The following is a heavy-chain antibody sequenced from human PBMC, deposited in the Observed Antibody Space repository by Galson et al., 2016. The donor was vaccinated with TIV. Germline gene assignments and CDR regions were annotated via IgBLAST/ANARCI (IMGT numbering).Heavy chain of an antibody. CDR3: ARPPGATGDTQDDS. V-gene: IGHV1-69*02. CDR1: GRSAITCT. J-gene: IGHJ4*02. D-gene: IGHD2-8*02. CDR2: IIPALGMA. Sequence: SVKVSFKASGRSAITCTTSWGRQATGQGLECGVRIIPALGMANSAQKFQGRVTITADRSTTTFHLELNSLTAEDTAVYYCARPPGATGDTQDDSWGQGTLVTVSS.